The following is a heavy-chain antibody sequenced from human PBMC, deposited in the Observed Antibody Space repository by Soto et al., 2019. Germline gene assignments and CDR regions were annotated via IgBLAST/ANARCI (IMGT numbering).Heavy chain of an antibody. V-gene: IGHV1-69*02. CDR2: IFPLTDIP. J-gene: IGHJ4*02. Sequence: QVQLVQSGTEVKKPGSSVKVSCKASGGTFRNYPINWVRQAPGQGLEWMGSIFPLTDIPDYAQNFQARLTISANKTKRTPYAELSTLISDDTAMYFCARVPLSALNYFESWGQATLVTVSS. CDR3: ARVPLSALNYFES. CDR1: GGTFRNYP. D-gene: IGHD3-16*02.